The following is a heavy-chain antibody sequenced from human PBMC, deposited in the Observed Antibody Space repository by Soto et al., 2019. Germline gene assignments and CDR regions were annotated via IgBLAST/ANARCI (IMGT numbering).Heavy chain of an antibody. Sequence: ASVKVSCKVSGYTLTELSMHWVRQAPGKGLEWMGGFDPEDGETIYAQKFQGRVTMTEDTSTDTAYMELSSLRSEDTAVYYCATPPASNYYHCCGYYINYWGQVTRVTVSS. CDR2: FDPEDGET. CDR3: ATPPASNYYHCCGYYINY. CDR1: GYTLTELS. V-gene: IGHV1-24*01. J-gene: IGHJ4*02. D-gene: IGHD3-22*01.